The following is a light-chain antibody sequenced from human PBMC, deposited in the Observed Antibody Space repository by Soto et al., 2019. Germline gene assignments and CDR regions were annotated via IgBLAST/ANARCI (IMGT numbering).Light chain of an antibody. J-gene: IGLJ2*01. CDR1: KLGDKY. CDR2: QDS. CDR3: QTWDSSTVV. V-gene: IGLV3-1*01. Sequence: SYELTQPPSVSVSPGQTDSITCSGDKLGDKYACWFQQKPGQSPVLVIYQDSKRPSGIPERFSGSNSGNTATLTISGTQGMDEADYYCQTWDSSTVVFGGGTKLTVL.